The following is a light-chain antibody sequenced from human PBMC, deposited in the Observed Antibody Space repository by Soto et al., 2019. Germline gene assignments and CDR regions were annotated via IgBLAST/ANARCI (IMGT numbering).Light chain of an antibody. CDR2: DAS. CDR1: QSVSSY. J-gene: IGKJ4*01. V-gene: IGKV3-11*01. Sequence: EIVLTQSPATLSLSPGERATLSCRASQSVSSYLAWYQQKPGQAPRLLIFDASNRATGIPARFSGSGSGTDFTLTTSSLEPEDFAVYYCPQRSNWPLTFGGGPKVDIK. CDR3: PQRSNWPLT.